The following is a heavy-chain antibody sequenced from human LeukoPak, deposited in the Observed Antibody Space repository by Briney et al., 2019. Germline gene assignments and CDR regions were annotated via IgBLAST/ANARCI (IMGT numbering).Heavy chain of an antibody. CDR3: ARDRRYPIVVVVAATPLGWYFDL. D-gene: IGHD2-15*01. CDR2: INHSVST. J-gene: IGHJ2*01. V-gene: IGHV4-34*01. Sequence: PSETLSLTCAVYGGSFSGYYWSWIRQPPGKGLEWIGEINHSVSTNYNPSLKSRVTISVDTSKNQFSLKLSSVTAADTAVYYCARDRRYPIVVVVAATPLGWYFDLWGRGTLVTVSS. CDR1: GGSFSGYY.